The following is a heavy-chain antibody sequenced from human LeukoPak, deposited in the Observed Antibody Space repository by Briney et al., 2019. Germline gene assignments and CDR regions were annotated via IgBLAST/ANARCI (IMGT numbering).Heavy chain of an antibody. J-gene: IGHJ3*02. Sequence: GGSLRLSCAASGFTFSSYAMSWVRQAPGKGLEWVSTFSGSGGSTYYADSVKGRFTISRDNSKNTLYLQMNSLRAEDTAVYYCAKGSYWNYGAFDIWGQGTMVTVSS. D-gene: IGHD1-7*01. CDR3: AKGSYWNYGAFDI. CDR1: GFTFSSYA. V-gene: IGHV3-23*01. CDR2: FSGSGGST.